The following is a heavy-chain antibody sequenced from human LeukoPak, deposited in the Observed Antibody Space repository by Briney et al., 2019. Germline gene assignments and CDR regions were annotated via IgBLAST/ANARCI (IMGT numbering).Heavy chain of an antibody. CDR3: ARDHYSGSGSAYY. J-gene: IGHJ4*02. D-gene: IGHD3-10*01. CDR2: INAGNGDT. V-gene: IGHV1-3*01. CDR1: GYTFTGYY. Sequence: ASVKVSCKASGYTFTGYYMHWVRQAPGQRLEWMGWINAGNGDTKYSQKFQGRVTITRDTSASTTYMELSSLRSEDTAVYYCARDHYSGSGSAYYWGQGTLVTVSS.